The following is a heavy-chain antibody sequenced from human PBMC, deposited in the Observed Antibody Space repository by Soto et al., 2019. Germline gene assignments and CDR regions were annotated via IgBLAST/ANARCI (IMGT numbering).Heavy chain of an antibody. CDR3: TSQTYSYSWHH. D-gene: IGHD3-16*02. Sequence: QVQLQESGPGLVEPSGTLSLTCAVSSGSINTNWWSWVRQPPGKGLEWIGEIYHSGEAYYNPSLKSRVTISVDKCKNHFSLTLSSVTAADTAVYYCTSQTYSYSWHHWGQGTLVTVSS. CDR2: IYHSGEA. J-gene: IGHJ5*02. V-gene: IGHV4-4*02. CDR1: SGSINTNW.